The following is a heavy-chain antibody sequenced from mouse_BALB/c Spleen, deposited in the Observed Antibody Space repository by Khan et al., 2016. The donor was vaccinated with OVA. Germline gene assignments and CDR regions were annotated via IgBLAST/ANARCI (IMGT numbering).Heavy chain of an antibody. Sequence: VQLKQSGAELVKPGASVKLSCTASGFNIKDTHMHWVKQRPEQGLEWIGRIDPVNGNTKYDPKFQGKATITADTSSNTAYLQFSSLTTEDTTVYYFVPTVTGDCFDYWGQGTTLTVSS. CDR2: IDPVNGNT. CDR1: GFNIKDTH. J-gene: IGHJ2*01. D-gene: IGHD2-13*01. V-gene: IGHV14-3*02. CDR3: VPTVTGDCFDY.